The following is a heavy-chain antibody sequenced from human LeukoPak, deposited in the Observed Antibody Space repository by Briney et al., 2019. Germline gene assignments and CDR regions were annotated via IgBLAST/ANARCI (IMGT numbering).Heavy chain of an antibody. CDR1: GGSVNSGSYY. J-gene: IGHJ4*02. CDR3: ARDLLWSAGVDI. V-gene: IGHV4-61*01. CDR2: VYYSGST. Sequence: SETLSLTCGVSGGSVNSGSYYWSWIRQPPGKGLERIGYVYYSGSTNYNPSLKSRVTLSVDKSKNQFSLNLSSVTAADTAVYYCARDLLWSAGVDIWGQGILVTVSS. D-gene: IGHD3-10*01.